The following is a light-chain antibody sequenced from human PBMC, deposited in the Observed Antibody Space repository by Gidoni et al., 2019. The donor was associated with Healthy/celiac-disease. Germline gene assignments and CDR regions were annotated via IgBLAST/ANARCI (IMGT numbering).Light chain of an antibody. V-gene: IGKV1-39*01. CDR3: QQSYSTLTWT. CDR2: AAS. CDR1: QSISSY. Sequence: GDRVTITFRASQSISSYLNWYQQKPGKAPKLLIYAASSLQSGVPSRFSGSGSGTDFTLTISSLQPEDFATYYGQQSYSTLTWTVGQGTKVEIK. J-gene: IGKJ1*01.